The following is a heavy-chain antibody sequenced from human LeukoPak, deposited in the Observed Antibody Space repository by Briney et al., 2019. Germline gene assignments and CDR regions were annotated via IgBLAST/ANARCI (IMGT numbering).Heavy chain of an antibody. CDR1: GYTFTGYY. J-gene: IGHJ4*02. V-gene: IGHV1-2*02. CDR2: INPNSGGT. CDR3: ARGGGRAVAGSGY. Sequence: ASVKVSCEASGYTFTGYYVHWVRQAPGQGLEWMGWINPNSGGTNYAQKFQGRVTMTRDTSISTAYMELSRLRSDDTAVYYCARGGGRAVAGSGYWGQGTLVTVSS. D-gene: IGHD6-19*01.